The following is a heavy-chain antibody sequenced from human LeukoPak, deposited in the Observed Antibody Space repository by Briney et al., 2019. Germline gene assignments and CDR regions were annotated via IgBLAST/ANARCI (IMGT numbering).Heavy chain of an antibody. CDR1: GGTFSSYA. CDR3: ARAEGYVSRFDP. V-gene: IGHV1-69*13. Sequence: ASVKVSCKASGGTFSSYAISWVRQAPGQGLEWMGGIIPIFGTANYAQKFQGRVTITADESTSTAYMELSSLRSEDTAVYYCARAEGYVSRFDPRGQGTLVTVSS. D-gene: IGHD3-16*01. CDR2: IIPIFGTA. J-gene: IGHJ5*02.